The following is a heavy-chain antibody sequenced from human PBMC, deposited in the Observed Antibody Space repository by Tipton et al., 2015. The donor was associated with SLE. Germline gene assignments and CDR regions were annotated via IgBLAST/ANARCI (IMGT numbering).Heavy chain of an antibody. CDR3: ASGEVVIVPGTTRYYYYHAMDV. CDR2: VYHSGST. D-gene: IGHD2/OR15-2a*01. J-gene: IGHJ6*02. Sequence: TLSLTCTVSGYSISSDYYWGWIRQPPGKGLEWIGSVYHSGSTYYNPSLKSRVTISVDTSKNQFSLKLSSVTAADTAVYYCASGEVVIVPGTTRYYYYHAMDVWGQGTTVTVSS. V-gene: IGHV4-38-2*02. CDR1: GYSISSDYY.